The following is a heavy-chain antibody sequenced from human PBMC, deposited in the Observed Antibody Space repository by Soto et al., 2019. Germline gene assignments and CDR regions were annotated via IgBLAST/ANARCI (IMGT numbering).Heavy chain of an antibody. CDR1: GGSISSSSYF. Sequence: QLQLQESGPGLAKPSETLSLTCTVSGGSISSSSYFWDWIRQPPGKALEWIGSIYYSVNTYYNPSLKSRVTVYVDRSKNQFSLKLSSVTAADTALYYCARRMKDSSSAGGFDIWGQGTMVTVSS. CDR3: ARRMKDSSSAGGFDI. CDR2: IYYSVNT. J-gene: IGHJ3*02. D-gene: IGHD3-22*01. V-gene: IGHV4-39*01.